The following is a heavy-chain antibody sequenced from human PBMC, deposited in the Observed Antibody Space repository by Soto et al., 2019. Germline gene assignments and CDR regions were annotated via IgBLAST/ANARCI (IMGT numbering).Heavy chain of an antibody. J-gene: IGHJ4*02. CDR1: GFTFSSYA. CDR3: ARDDIAVAATTSYFDY. D-gene: IGHD6-19*01. V-gene: IGHV3-30-3*01. CDR2: ISYDGSNK. Sequence: GGSLRLSCAASGFTFSSYAMHWVRQAPGKGLEWVAVISYDGSNKYYADSVKGRFTISRDNSKNTLYLQMNSLRAEDTAVYYCARDDIAVAATTSYFDYWGQGTLVTVSS.